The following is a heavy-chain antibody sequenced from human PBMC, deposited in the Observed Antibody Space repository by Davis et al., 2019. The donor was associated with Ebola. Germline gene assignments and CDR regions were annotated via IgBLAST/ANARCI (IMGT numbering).Heavy chain of an antibody. CDR3: ARVSINTTGGGSWFDP. Sequence: SETLSLTCTVSGDSISSYYWSWIRQPPGKGLEWIGYIYYSGSTNYNPSLQSRVTISLDTSKNQFSLTLTSVTVADTAIYYCARVSINTTGGGSWFDPWGQGIPVTVSS. J-gene: IGHJ5*02. D-gene: IGHD1-26*01. V-gene: IGHV4-59*12. CDR2: IYYSGST. CDR1: GDSISSYY.